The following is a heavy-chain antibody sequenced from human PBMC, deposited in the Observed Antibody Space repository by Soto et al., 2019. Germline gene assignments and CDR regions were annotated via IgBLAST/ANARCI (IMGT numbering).Heavy chain of an antibody. V-gene: IGHV1-46*01. Sequence: ASVKGSCKAAGYTFTSYYMHWVRQAPGQGLEWMGIINPSGGSTSYAQKFQGRVTMTRDTSTSTVYMELSSLRSEDTAVYYCARDNAFEGLLWFGELFGMDVWGQGTTVTVSS. CDR1: GYTFTSYY. CDR3: ARDNAFEGLLWFGELFGMDV. J-gene: IGHJ6*02. D-gene: IGHD3-10*01. CDR2: INPSGGST.